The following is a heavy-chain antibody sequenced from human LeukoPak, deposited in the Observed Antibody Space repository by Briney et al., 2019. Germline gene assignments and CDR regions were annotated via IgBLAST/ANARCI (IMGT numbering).Heavy chain of an antibody. Sequence: PSETLSLTCTVSVGSISSGGYYWSWIRQHPGKGLEWIGYIYYSGSTYYNPSLKSRVTISVDTSKNQFSLKLSSVTAADTAVYYCARSPMSYYGSGSYYPVHFDYWGQGTLVTVSS. D-gene: IGHD3-10*01. CDR1: VGSISSGGYY. V-gene: IGHV4-31*03. CDR2: IYYSGST. CDR3: ARSPMSYYGSGSYYPVHFDY. J-gene: IGHJ4*02.